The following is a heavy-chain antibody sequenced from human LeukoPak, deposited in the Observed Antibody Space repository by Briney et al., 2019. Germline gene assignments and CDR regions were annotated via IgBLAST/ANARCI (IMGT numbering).Heavy chain of an antibody. CDR3: ARLVPPGGGDCTGSNCHSVYYFDY. CDR2: IYYSGST. CDR1: GGSISSSSYY. V-gene: IGHV4-39*01. D-gene: IGHD2-8*02. J-gene: IGHJ4*02. Sequence: SETLSLTCTVSGGSISSSSYYWGWIRQTPGKGLEWIGSIYYSGSTYYNPSLKSRITTSIDMSKNQFSLKLNSVTAADTAVYYCARLVPPGGGDCTGSNCHSVYYFDYWGQGTLVTVSS.